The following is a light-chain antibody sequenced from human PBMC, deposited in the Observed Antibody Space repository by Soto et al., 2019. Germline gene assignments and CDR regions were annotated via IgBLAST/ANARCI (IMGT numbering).Light chain of an antibody. CDR2: GAS. CDR1: QSVSSTY. CDR3: QQYTGPPTT. Sequence: EIVLTQSPGTLSLSPGERAIFSCRASQSVSSTYLAWCQQRPGQAPRLLIYGASTRAAGIPDRFSGSGSGTDFTLTITRLEPEDSAVYFCQQYTGPPTTFGQGTRLEIK. V-gene: IGKV3-20*01. J-gene: IGKJ5*01.